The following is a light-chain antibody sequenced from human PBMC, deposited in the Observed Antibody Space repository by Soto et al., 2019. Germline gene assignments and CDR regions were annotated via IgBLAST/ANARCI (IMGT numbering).Light chain of an antibody. CDR2: DAS. Sequence: EIVLTQSPATLSLSPGERATVSCRASQSVSRNLAWYQQKRGQAPRLLIYDASSRASGIPARFSGSGSGTDFTLTISSLEPEDFAVYYFQQGGNWPLTFGQGTRLEIK. CDR3: QQGGNWPLT. V-gene: IGKV3-11*01. CDR1: QSVSRN. J-gene: IGKJ5*01.